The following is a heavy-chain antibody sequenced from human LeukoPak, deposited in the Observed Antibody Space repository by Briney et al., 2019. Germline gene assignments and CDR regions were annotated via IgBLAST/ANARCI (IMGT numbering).Heavy chain of an antibody. CDR2: IYYSGST. D-gene: IGHD6-13*01. V-gene: IGHV4-59*08. CDR1: GGSISSYY. Sequence: SETLSLTCTVSGGSISSYYWSWIRQPPGKGLEWIGYIYYSGSTNYNPSLKSRVTISVDTSKNQFSLKLSSVTAADTAVYYCARGGIGQQLDSYYYYYGMDVWGQGTTVTVSS. J-gene: IGHJ6*02. CDR3: ARGGIGQQLDSYYYYYGMDV.